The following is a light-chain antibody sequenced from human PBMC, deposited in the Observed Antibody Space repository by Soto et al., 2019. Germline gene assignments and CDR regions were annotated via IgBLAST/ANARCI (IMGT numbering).Light chain of an antibody. V-gene: IGKV3-20*01. CDR3: QQYGSSRT. CDR2: DAS. CDR1: QSVSSY. J-gene: IGKJ1*01. Sequence: EIVMTQSPATPSLSPVDRATLSCRASQSVSSYLAWYQQKPGQAPRLLIYDASSGATGIPDRFSGSGSGTDFILTISRLEPEDFAVYYCQQYGSSRTFGQGTKVDIK.